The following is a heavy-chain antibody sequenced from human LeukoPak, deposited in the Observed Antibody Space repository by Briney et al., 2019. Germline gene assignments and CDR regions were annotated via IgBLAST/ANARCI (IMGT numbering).Heavy chain of an antibody. D-gene: IGHD2-15*01. Sequence: SETLSLTCTVSGGSISSYYWSWIRQPPGKGLEWIGYIYYSGSTNYNPSLKSRVTISVDTSKNQFSLKLSSVTAADTAVYYCARRGLDYCSGGSCSTYYFDYWGQGTLVTVSS. V-gene: IGHV4-59*08. J-gene: IGHJ4*02. CDR2: IYYSGST. CDR3: ARRGLDYCSGGSCSTYYFDY. CDR1: GGSISSYY.